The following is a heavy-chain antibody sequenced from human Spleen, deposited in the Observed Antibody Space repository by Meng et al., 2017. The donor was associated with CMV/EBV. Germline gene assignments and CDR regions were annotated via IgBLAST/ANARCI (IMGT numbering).Heavy chain of an antibody. V-gene: IGHV1-69*05. D-gene: IGHD2/OR15-2a*01. J-gene: IGHJ4*02. CDR2: IIPIFGTT. Sequence: SVKVSCKASGGTFSSYAISWVRRAPGQGLQWMGEIIPIFGTTNYAQMFQGRVTITTDEATSTGYMELGRLRSEDTAVYYCARGLLRGAPHYLDYWGQGTLVTVSS. CDR1: GGTFSSYA. CDR3: ARGLLRGAPHYLDY.